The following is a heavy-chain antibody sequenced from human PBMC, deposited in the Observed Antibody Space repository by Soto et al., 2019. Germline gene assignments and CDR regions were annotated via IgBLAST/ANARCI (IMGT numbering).Heavy chain of an antibody. V-gene: IGHV5-10-1*01. J-gene: IGHJ6*02. D-gene: IGHD6-13*01. CDR3: ARHPSAAACIGHYGMDV. CDR1: GYSFTSYW. Sequence: PGESRNISCKGSGYSFTSYWISWVRQMPGEGLEWMGRIDPSDSYTNYSPSFQGHVTISADKSISTAYLQWSSLKASDTAMYYCARHPSAAACIGHYGMDVWGQGTTVTVSS. CDR2: IDPSDSYT.